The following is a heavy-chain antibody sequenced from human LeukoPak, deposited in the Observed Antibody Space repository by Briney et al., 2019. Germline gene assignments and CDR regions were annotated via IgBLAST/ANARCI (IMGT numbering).Heavy chain of an antibody. V-gene: IGHV3-15*07. D-gene: IGHD2-15*01. CDR3: TTRSPARYCSDGACYSSADY. J-gene: IGHJ4*02. CDR2: IRSKADGGTP. Sequence: PGGSLRLSCAVSGFTFSSYWMHWVRQAPGKGLEWVGHIRSKADGGTPDYIAPVKGRFTISRDDSKDTLYMQMNSLNTEDTAMYYCTTRSPARYCSDGACYSSADYWGQGTLVTVSS. CDR1: GFTFSSYW.